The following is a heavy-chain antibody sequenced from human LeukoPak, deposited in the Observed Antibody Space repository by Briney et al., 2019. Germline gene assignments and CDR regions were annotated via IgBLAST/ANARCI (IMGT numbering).Heavy chain of an antibody. CDR2: ISSSGSTI. V-gene: IGHV3-11*04. CDR3: ARVSCSGGSCYSDY. D-gene: IGHD2-15*01. J-gene: IGHJ4*02. CDR1: GFTFNDYY. Sequence: PGGSLRLSCAASGFTFNDYYMSWIRQAPGKGLEWVSYISSSGSTIYYADSVKGRFTISRDNAKNSLYLQMNSLRAEDTAVYYCARVSCSGGSCYSDYWGQGTLVTVSS.